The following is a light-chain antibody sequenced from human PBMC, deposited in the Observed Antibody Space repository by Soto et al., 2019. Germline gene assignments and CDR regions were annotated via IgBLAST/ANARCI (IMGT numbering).Light chain of an antibody. CDR2: DVT. V-gene: IGLV2-11*01. J-gene: IGLJ1*01. CDR1: SSDVGAYKD. Sequence: QSALTQPRSGSGSPGQSVTISCTGTSSDVGAYKDVSWYQHYPGEAPKGMIYDVTHRPSGVTDRCSGTKSSNTACLTISGLQGEDEVDYYCCSYAGSYTWVFGSGTKLTVL. CDR3: CSYAGSYTWV.